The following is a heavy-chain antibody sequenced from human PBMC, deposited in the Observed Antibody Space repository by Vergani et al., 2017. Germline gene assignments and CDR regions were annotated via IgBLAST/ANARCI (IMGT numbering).Heavy chain of an antibody. CDR2: ISSSSSYI. Sequence: EVQLVESGGGLVKPGGSLRLSCAASGFTFSSYSMNWVRQAPGKGLEWVSSISSSSSYIYYADSVKGRFTISRDNAKNSLYLQMNSLRAEDTAVYYCARDQCSSTSCPYYYYMDVWGKGTTVTVSS. J-gene: IGHJ6*03. CDR3: ARDQCSSTSCPYYYYMDV. D-gene: IGHD2-2*01. CDR1: GFTFSSYS. V-gene: IGHV3-21*01.